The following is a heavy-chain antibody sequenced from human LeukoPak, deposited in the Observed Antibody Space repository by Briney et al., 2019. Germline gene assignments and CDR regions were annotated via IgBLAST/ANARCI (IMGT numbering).Heavy chain of an antibody. D-gene: IGHD6-19*01. CDR2: ISWNSDSI. CDR1: GFTFDDYA. V-gene: IGHV3-9*01. CDR3: AKDTDPLYSSGWYFDY. J-gene: IGHJ4*02. Sequence: GRSLRLSCAASGFTFDDYAMHWVRHAPGKGLEWVSGISWNSDSIGYADSVKGRFTISRDNAKNSLYLQMNSLRAEATALYYCAKDTDPLYSSGWYFDYWGQGTLVTVSS.